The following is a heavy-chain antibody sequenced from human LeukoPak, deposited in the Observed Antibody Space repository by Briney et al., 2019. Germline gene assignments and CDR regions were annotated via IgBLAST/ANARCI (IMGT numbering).Heavy chain of an antibody. J-gene: IGHJ5*02. CDR2: ISSSSSYI. CDR3: AAGSINGVSFPRFDP. CDR1: GFTFRSYI. Sequence: PGGSLRLSCSASGFTFRSYIMNWVRQAPGKGLEWVSSISSSSSYIYYADSVKGRFTISRDNAKNSLYLQMSSLRAENTAVYYCAAGSINGVSFPRFDPWGQGTPVTVSS. V-gene: IGHV3-21*01. D-gene: IGHD2-8*01.